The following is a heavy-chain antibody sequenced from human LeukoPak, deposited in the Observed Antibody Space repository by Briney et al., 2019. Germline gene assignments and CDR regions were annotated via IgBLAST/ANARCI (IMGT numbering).Heavy chain of an antibody. V-gene: IGHV4-59*08. CDR1: GGSISSYY. D-gene: IGHD3-9*01. CDR3: ARTYYDILTGFGWFDP. Sequence: SETLSLTCTVSGGSISSYYWSWIRQPPGKGLEWIGYIYYSGSTNYNPSLKSRVTISVDTSKNQFSLKLSSVTAADTAVYYCARTYYDILTGFGWFDPWGQGTLVTVSS. CDR2: IYYSGST. J-gene: IGHJ5*02.